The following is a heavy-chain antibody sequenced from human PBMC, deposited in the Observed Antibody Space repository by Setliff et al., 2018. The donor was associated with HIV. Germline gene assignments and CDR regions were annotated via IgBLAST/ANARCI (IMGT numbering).Heavy chain of an antibody. D-gene: IGHD3-22*01. CDR3: ARGADHFDTSGYYSFFDP. V-gene: IGHV1-2*06. CDR1: GYTFNDNY. Sequence: VASVKVSCKASGYTFNDNYIRWVRQAPGQGLEWMGRISPDIGDTNYAQMFHGRVTMTRDTSISTAYMELSSLKSDDTAVYYCARGADHFDTSGYYSFFDPWGQGTLVTVSS. J-gene: IGHJ5*02. CDR2: ISPDIGDT.